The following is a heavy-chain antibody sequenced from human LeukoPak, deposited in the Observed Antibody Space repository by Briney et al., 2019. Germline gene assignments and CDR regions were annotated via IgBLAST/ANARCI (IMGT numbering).Heavy chain of an antibody. V-gene: IGHV4-39*07. D-gene: IGHD5-12*01. CDR1: GGSISSSSYY. J-gene: IGHJ4*02. CDR3: ARTLGDSGYAFDY. CDR2: IYYSGST. Sequence: SETLSLTCTVSGGSISSSSYYWGWIRQPPGKGLEWIGSIYYSGSTYYNPSRKSRVTISVDTSKNQFSLKLSSVTAADTAEYYCARTLGDSGYAFDYWGQGTLVTVSS.